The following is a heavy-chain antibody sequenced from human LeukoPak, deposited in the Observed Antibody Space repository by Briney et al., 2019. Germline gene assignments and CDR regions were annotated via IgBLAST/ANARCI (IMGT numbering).Heavy chain of an antibody. CDR2: ISYDEKTK. CDR1: GFTFSSYD. CDR3: AKEYCGGGRCNDDFFDY. D-gene: IGHD2-15*01. V-gene: IGHV3-30*18. Sequence: GGSLRLSCAASGFTFSSYDMHWVRQAPGKGLEWVAVISYDEKTKYYADSVKGRFTISRDNSKNTLYLQMNSLRAEDTAVYYCAKEYCGGGRCNDDFFDYWGQGTLVSVSS. J-gene: IGHJ4*02.